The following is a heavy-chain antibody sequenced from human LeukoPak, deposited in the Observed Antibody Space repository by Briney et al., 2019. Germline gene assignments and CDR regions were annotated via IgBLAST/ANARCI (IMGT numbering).Heavy chain of an antibody. Sequence: ASVKVSCKASGGTFSSYAISWVRQAPGQGLEWMGWMNPNSGNTGYAQKFQGRVTMTRNTSISTAYMELSSLRSEDTAVYYCAREWHIAARHSSFDPWGQGTLVTVSS. CDR1: GGTFSSYA. J-gene: IGHJ5*02. CDR3: AREWHIAARHSSFDP. V-gene: IGHV1-8*02. CDR2: MNPNSGNT. D-gene: IGHD6-6*01.